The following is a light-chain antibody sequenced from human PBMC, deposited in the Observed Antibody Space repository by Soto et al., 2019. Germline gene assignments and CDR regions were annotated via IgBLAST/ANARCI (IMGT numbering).Light chain of an antibody. Sequence: PGTLSLSPGERATLSCRASQSVSSSYLAWYQQKPGQAPRLLIYGASSRATGIPDRFSGSGSGTDFTLTISRLEPEDFAVYYCQQYGSSPPTFGQGTKVEIK. J-gene: IGKJ1*01. CDR2: GAS. CDR3: QQYGSSPPT. CDR1: QSVSSSY. V-gene: IGKV3-20*01.